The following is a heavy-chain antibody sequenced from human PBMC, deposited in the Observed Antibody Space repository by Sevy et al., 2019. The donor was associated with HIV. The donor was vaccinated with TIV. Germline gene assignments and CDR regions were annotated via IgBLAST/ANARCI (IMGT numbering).Heavy chain of an antibody. D-gene: IGHD2-2*01. CDR3: ARLGYCSSTSCWDYYYYYMDV. Sequence: GGSLRLSCAASGFTFSSYSMNWVRQAPGKGLEWVSYISSSSSTIYYADSVKGRFTISRDNAKNSLYLQMNSLRAEDTAVYYCARLGYCSSTSCWDYYYYYMDVWGKGTTVTVSS. J-gene: IGHJ6*03. CDR2: ISSSSSTI. CDR1: GFTFSSYS. V-gene: IGHV3-48*01.